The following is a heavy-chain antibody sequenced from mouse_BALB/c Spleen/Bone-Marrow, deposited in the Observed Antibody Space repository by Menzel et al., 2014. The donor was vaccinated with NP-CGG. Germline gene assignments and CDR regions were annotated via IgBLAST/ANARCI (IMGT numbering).Heavy chain of an antibody. D-gene: IGHD2-4*01. CDR1: DYTFTTYW. CDR3: ARMITAY. J-gene: IGHJ3*01. Sequence: VQLQESGPDLVRPGSSVKMSCKASDYTFTTYWMHWVKQRPGQGLEWIGMIDPSTIETRLNQKFKDKATLIVDKSSNTAYMQLSSLTSEDSAVYYCARMITAYWGQGTLVTVSA. CDR2: IDPSTIET. V-gene: IGHV1-74*01.